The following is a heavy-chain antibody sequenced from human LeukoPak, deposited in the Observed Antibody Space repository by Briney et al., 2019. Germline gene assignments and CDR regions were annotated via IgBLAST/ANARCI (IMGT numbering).Heavy chain of an antibody. CDR2: ISSSSITI. V-gene: IGHV3-48*04. D-gene: IGHD2-15*01. J-gene: IGHJ4*02. CDR3: ARDRGGSYSAIDY. Sequence: AGGSLRLSCAASGFTFSSYSLNWVRQAPGKGLEWVSFISSSSITIYYADSVKRRFTISRDNAEKSLCLQMNSLRAEDTAVYYCARDRGGSYSAIDYWGQGTLVTVSS. CDR1: GFTFSSYS.